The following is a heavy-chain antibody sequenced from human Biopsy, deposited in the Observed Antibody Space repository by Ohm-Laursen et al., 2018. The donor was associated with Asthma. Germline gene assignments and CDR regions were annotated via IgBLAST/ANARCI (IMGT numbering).Heavy chain of an antibody. CDR3: ARDFGGWYYFDN. CDR2: IYRNGDT. V-gene: IGHV4-30-2*06. J-gene: IGHJ4*02. D-gene: IGHD3-3*01. CDR1: GDSIDSGDYS. Sequence: TLSLTCAVSGDSIDSGDYSWTWIRQSPGVGLEWIGYIYRNGDTYYNLTLKNRVTISIGRSKNQFSLRLRSVTAADTAVYYCARDFGGWYYFDNWGQGSLVTVSS.